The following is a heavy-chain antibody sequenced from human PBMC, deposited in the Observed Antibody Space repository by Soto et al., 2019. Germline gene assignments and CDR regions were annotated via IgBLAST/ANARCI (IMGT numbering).Heavy chain of an antibody. D-gene: IGHD3-3*01. CDR2: IHSGGST. CDR1: GFTVSSNA. Sequence: EVPLVESGGGLVQPGGSLRLSCAASGFTVSSNAMSWVRQAPGKGLEWVSVIHSGGSTYYADSVKGRFTISRDNSKNTLFFQMNGLRAEDTALYYCASGVAPGTSAPDHWGQGTLVIVSS. J-gene: IGHJ4*02. CDR3: ASGVAPGTSAPDH. V-gene: IGHV3-66*01.